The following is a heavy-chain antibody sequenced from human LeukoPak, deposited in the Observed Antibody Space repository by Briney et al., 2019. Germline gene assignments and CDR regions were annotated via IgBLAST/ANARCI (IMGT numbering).Heavy chain of an antibody. CDR1: GFTLSSYS. Sequence: AGGSLRLSCAASGFTLSSYSINWVRQAPGKGLEWVSYISSGGSTIYYADSVKGRFTISRDNAKNSLYLQMNSLRAEDTAVYYCAREGRAVSGPFDYWGQGTLVTVSS. CDR3: AREGRAVSGPFDY. D-gene: IGHD6-19*01. CDR2: ISSGGSTI. J-gene: IGHJ4*02. V-gene: IGHV3-48*04.